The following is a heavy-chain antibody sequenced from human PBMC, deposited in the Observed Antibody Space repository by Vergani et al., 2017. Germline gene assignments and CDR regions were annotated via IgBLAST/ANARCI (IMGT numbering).Heavy chain of an antibody. CDR1: GGTFSSYT. CDR2: IIPILGIA. D-gene: IGHD6-19*01. V-gene: IGHV1-69*08. J-gene: IGHJ4*02. CDR3: ARDRGSGWYPTHFDY. Sequence: QVQLVQSGAEVKKPGSSVKVSCKASGGTFSSYTISWVRQAPGQGLEWMGRIIPILGIANYAQKFQGRVTITADKSTSTAYMELSSLRSEDTAVYYCARDRGSGWYPTHFDYWGQGTLVTVSS.